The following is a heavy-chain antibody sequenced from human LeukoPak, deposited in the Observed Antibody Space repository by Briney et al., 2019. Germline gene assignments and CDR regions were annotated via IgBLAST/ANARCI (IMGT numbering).Heavy chain of an antibody. J-gene: IGHJ5*01. CDR2: IHYSGST. Sequence: SETLSLTCSVSGGTITSHFWSWIRQPPGKGLEWIGYIHYSGSTNYNPSLKSRVTISPDTSKNQLFLKLNSVTAADTAVYYCARLVWLGESPGSWFDSWGQGTLVTVSS. D-gene: IGHD3-10*01. CDR1: GGTITSHF. CDR3: ARLVWLGESPGSWFDS. V-gene: IGHV4-59*11.